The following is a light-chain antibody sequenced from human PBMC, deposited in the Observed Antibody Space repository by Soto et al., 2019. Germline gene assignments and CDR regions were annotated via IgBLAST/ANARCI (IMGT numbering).Light chain of an antibody. CDR1: QDITNY. J-gene: IGKJ4*01. Sequence: DIQMTQSPSSLSASVGDRVTITCQASQDITNYLSWYQQKPGKAPKLLIYGASNLKTGVPSRFSGSGTGTDFTFPISSLQPEDFATYYCQQYDNLPLTFGGGTKMEIK. V-gene: IGKV1-33*01. CDR2: GAS. CDR3: QQYDNLPLT.